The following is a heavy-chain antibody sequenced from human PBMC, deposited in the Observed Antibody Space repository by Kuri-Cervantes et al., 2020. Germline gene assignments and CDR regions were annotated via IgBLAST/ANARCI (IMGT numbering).Heavy chain of an antibody. V-gene: IGHV4-34*01. D-gene: IGHD2-21*02. J-gene: IGHJ4*02. CDR2: IYYSGST. CDR1: GGSFSGYY. CDR3: ARDQEWHCGGDCYLFDY. Sequence: SQTLSLTCAVYGGSFSGYYWSWIRQPPGKGLEWIGSIYYSGSTYYNPSLKSRVTISVDTSKNQFSLKLSSVTAADTAVYYCARDQEWHCGGDCYLFDYWGQGTLVTVSS.